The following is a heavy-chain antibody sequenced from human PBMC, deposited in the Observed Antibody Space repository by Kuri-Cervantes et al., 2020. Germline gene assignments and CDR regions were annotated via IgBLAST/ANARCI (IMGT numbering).Heavy chain of an antibody. J-gene: IGHJ4*02. CDR2: INWNGGST. CDR3: AKVKGRWELLRLQYYFDY. CDR1: GFTFDDYG. D-gene: IGHD1-26*01. V-gene: IGHV3-20*04. Sequence: GGSLRLSCAASGFTFDDYGMSWVRQAPGKGLEWVSGINWNGGSTGYADSVKGRFTISRDNSKNTLYLQMNSLRAEDTAVYYCAKVKGRWELLRLQYYFDYWGQGTLVTVSS.